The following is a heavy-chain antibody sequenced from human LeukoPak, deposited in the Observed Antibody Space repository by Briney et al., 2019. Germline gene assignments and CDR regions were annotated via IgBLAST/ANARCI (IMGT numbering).Heavy chain of an antibody. D-gene: IGHD3-10*01. CDR1: GFTVSSNY. CDR2: IYSGGST. J-gene: IGHJ4*02. Sequence: GGSLRLSCAASGFTVSSNYMSWVRQAPGKGLEWVSVIYSGGSTYYADSVKGRFTISGDNSKNTLYLQMNSLRAEDTAVYYCARARVQTYYYGSGSYYPFDYWGQGTLVTVSS. V-gene: IGHV3-66*01. CDR3: ARARVQTYYYGSGSYYPFDY.